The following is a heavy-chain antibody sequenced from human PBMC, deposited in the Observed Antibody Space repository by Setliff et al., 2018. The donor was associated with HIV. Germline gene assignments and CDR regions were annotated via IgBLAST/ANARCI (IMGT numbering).Heavy chain of an antibody. CDR1: GFTFSSYW. Sequence: GGSLSLSCVASGFTFSSYWMHWVRQAPGRGLMLISRLNTDGSSIDYADSVKGRFTFSRDNAKNTLYLQMNGLRADDTAVYYCAMGGSNTWYSSWGQGALVTVSS. J-gene: IGHJ5*02. CDR3: AMGGSNTWYSS. D-gene: IGHD6-13*01. V-gene: IGHV3-74*01. CDR2: LNTDGSSI.